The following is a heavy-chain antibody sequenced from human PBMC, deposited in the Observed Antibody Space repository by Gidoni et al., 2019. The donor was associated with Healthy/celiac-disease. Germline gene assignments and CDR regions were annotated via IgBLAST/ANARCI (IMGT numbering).Heavy chain of an antibody. J-gene: IGHJ4*02. CDR3: ASVTSDIVATMGPTNDFDD. Sequence: QLQLQESGPGLVKPSETLSLTCTVPGGPISSSRYYWGWLRQPPGKGLEWIGSNYYGGSTYCHPSLKSRVTISVDTSKSQFSLKLSSVTAADTVVYYCASVTSDIVATMGPTNDFDDWGQGTLVTVSS. V-gene: IGHV4-39*01. CDR1: GGPISSSRYY. CDR2: NYYGGST. D-gene: IGHD5-12*01.